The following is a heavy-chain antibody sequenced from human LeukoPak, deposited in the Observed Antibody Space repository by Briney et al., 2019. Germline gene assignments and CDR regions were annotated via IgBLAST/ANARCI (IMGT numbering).Heavy chain of an antibody. CDR3: ARVSRGYYYGSGSYYNDY. Sequence: GGSLRLSCAASGFTFSDYYMSWIRQAPGKGLEWVSYISSSSYTNYADSVKGRFTISRDNAKNSLYLQMNSLRAEDTAVYYCARVSRGYYYGSGSYYNDYWGQGTLVTVSS. CDR2: ISSSSYT. CDR1: GFTFSDYY. V-gene: IGHV3-11*06. D-gene: IGHD3-10*01. J-gene: IGHJ4*02.